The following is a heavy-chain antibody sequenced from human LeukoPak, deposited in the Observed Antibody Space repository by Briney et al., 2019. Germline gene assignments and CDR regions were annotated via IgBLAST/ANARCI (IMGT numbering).Heavy chain of an antibody. D-gene: IGHD3-9*01. Sequence: SETLSLTCTVSGGSVSSYYWSWIRQPPGKGLEWIGYIYYSGSTNYNPSLKSRVTISVDTSKNQFSLKLGSVTAADTAVYYCARAQLPYDILTGYYPPYMDVWGKGTTVTVSS. CDR1: GGSVSSYY. CDR2: IYYSGST. V-gene: IGHV4-59*02. CDR3: ARAQLPYDILTGYYPPYMDV. J-gene: IGHJ6*03.